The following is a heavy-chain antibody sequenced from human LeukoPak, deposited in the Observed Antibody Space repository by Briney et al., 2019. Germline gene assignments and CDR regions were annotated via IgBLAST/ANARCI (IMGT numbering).Heavy chain of an antibody. V-gene: IGHV3-64*01. Sequence: GXSLRLSCAASGFTFSSYAMHWVRQAPGKGLEYVSAISSNGGSTYYANSVKGRFTISRDNSKNTLYLQMGSLRAEDMAVYYCAREGIAAAGGFDYWGQGTLVTVSS. CDR3: AREGIAAAGGFDY. D-gene: IGHD6-13*01. J-gene: IGHJ4*02. CDR2: ISSNGGST. CDR1: GFTFSSYA.